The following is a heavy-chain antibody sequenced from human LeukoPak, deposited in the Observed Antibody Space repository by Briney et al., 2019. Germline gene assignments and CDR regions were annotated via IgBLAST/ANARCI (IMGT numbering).Heavy chain of an antibody. CDR3: ASGVTIFGVVRFDY. J-gene: IGHJ4*02. D-gene: IGHD3-3*01. CDR2: ISSVSNI. Sequence: GGSLRLSCAASGFTFSDYNMNWVRQAPGKGLEWISYISSVSNIYYADSVRGRFTISRDNAKNSLHLQMNSLRAEDTAVYYCASGVTIFGVVRFDYWGQGTLVTVSS. V-gene: IGHV3-69-1*02. CDR1: GFTFSDYN.